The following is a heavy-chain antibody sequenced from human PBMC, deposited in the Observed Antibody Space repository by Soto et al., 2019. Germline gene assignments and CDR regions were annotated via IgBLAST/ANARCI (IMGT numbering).Heavy chain of an antibody. D-gene: IGHD5-18*01. Sequence: QVQLVQSGAEVKKPGSSVKVSCKASGGTFSSYAISWVRQAPGQGLEWMGGIIPIFGTANYAQKFQGRVTTTADKSTITAYMELGSLRSEDTDVYYCARATVDTAMDGALSDYYYGMDVWGKGTTVTVSS. CDR3: ARATVDTAMDGALSDYYYGMDV. V-gene: IGHV1-69*06. CDR2: IIPIFGTA. J-gene: IGHJ6*04. CDR1: GGTFSSYA.